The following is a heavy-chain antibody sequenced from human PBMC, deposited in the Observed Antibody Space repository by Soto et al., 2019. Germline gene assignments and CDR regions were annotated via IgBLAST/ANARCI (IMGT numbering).Heavy chain of an antibody. CDR3: ARDGSSRKRGSGYYYYYYMDV. Sequence: ASVKVSCKASGGTFSSYAISWVRQAPGQGLEWMGGIIPIFGTANYAQKFQGRVTITADESTSTAYMELSSLRSEDTAVYYCARDGSSRKRGSGYYYYYYMDVWGKGTTVTVSS. V-gene: IGHV1-69*13. CDR2: IIPIFGTA. CDR1: GGTFSSYA. J-gene: IGHJ6*03. D-gene: IGHD2-15*01.